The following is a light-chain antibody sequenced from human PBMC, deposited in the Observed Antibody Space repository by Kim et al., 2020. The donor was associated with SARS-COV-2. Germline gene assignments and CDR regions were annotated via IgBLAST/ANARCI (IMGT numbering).Light chain of an antibody. CDR3: QQYNLYSWT. J-gene: IGKJ1*01. V-gene: IGKV1-5*01. CDR2: DAS. Sequence: DIQMTQSPSTLSASVGDRVTITCRASQSIDSWLAWYQQKPGKAPKLLIFDASTLKSGVPSRFSGSGSGTKFTLTISGLQPDDFATYYCQQYNLYSWTFGQGTKVDIK. CDR1: QSIDSW.